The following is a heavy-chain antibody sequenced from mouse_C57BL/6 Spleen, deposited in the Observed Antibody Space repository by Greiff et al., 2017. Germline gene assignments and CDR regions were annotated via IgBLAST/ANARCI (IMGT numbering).Heavy chain of an antibody. CDR1: GYTFTSYD. Sequence: QVQLQQSGPELVKPGASVKLSCKASGYTFTSYDINWVKQRPGQGLEWIGWIYPRDGSTTYNEKFKGKATLSVDTSSSTAYMKRHSLTSEDSAVYCCTRSGITTVEWAFEVWGTGTTVTVSS. J-gene: IGHJ1*03. D-gene: IGHD1-1*01. V-gene: IGHV1-85*01. CDR3: TRSGITTVEWAFEV. CDR2: IYPRDGST.